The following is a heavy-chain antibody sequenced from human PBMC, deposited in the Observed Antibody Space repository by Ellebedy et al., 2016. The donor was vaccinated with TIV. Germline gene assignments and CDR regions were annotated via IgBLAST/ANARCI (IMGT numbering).Heavy chain of an antibody. CDR2: ISYDGSNK. CDR1: GFTFSSYG. CDR3: AKDAVEMATYFDY. J-gene: IGHJ4*02. V-gene: IGHV3-30*18. Sequence: GGSLRLXXAASGFTFSSYGMHWVRQAPGKGLEWVAVISYDGSNKYYADSVKGRFTISRDNSKNTPYLQMNSLRAEDTAVYYCAKDAVEMATYFDYWGQGTLVTVSS. D-gene: IGHD5-24*01.